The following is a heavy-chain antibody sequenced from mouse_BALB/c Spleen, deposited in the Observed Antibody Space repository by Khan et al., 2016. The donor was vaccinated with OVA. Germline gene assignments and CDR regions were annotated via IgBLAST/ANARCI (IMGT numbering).Heavy chain of an antibody. Sequence: QIQLVQSGPELKKPGETVQISCKASGFTFTHYGMNWVKQAPGKGLKWLGWINTYTGEPTFADDFKGRFAFSLETYASTAYLQINSLKNEDTATYCGARVGYNGTMDCWGQVTSVTVSS. D-gene: IGHD2-14*01. CDR1: GFTFTHYG. CDR2: INTYTGEP. CDR3: ARVGYNGTMDC. V-gene: IGHV9-3-1*01. J-gene: IGHJ4*01.